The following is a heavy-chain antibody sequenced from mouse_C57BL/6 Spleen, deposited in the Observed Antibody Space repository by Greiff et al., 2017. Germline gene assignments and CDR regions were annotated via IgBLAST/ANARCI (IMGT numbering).Heavy chain of an antibody. J-gene: IGHJ2*01. CDR3: AREGNDGYGY. V-gene: IGHV1-18*01. CDR1: GYTFTDYN. CDR2: INPNTGGT. Sequence: EVQLQQSGPELVKPGASVKIPCKASGYTFTDYNMDWVKQSHGKSLEWIGDINPNTGGTIYNQKFKGKATLTVDKSSSTAYMELRSLTSEDTAVYYCAREGNDGYGYWGQGTTLTVSS. D-gene: IGHD2-3*01.